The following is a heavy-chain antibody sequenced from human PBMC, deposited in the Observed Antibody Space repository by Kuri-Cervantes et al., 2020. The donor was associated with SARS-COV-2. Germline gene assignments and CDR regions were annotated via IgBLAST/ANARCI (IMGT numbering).Heavy chain of an antibody. J-gene: IGHJ3*02. CDR1: GYFLAESS. CDR2: FDPDDAET. V-gene: IGHV1-24*01. CDR3: ARDSSGWYAAMRAFDI. Sequence: ASVKVSCKVSGYFLAESSIHWVRQAPGKGLEWMGRFDPDDAETNYAQDFRGRVTMTEDTSTDTAYMELRSLRSEDTAVYYCARDSSGWYAAMRAFDIWGQGTMVTVSS. D-gene: IGHD6-19*01.